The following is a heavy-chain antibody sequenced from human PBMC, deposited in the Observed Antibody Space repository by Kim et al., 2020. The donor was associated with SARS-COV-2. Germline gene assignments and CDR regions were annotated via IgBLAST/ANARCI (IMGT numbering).Heavy chain of an antibody. J-gene: IGHJ4*02. V-gene: IGHV3-7*01. Sequence: GGSLRLSCVVSGFSFTTNWMSWVRQAPGKGLEWVAMIKEDGTEKYYGYSVEGRFTISTDNAKNSLYLQRNSLSAEDTAVDYCARDRRYSLDYWGQGTLVTVPS. CDR1: GFSFTTNW. CDR2: IKEDGTEK. CDR3: ARDRRYSLDY. D-gene: IGHD2-15*01.